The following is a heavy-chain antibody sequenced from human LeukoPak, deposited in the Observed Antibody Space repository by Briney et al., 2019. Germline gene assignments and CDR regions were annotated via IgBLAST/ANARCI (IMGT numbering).Heavy chain of an antibody. CDR1: GGSLSSEGYY. Sequence: SGTLSLTCTVSGGSLSSEGYYWSCLPHPPGKGLECLGYIYYSRSTYYNPSLKSRVTISVATSKNQFSLKLSSVTAADTAVYYCARASSSVFRDAFDISGQGTMVTVSS. V-gene: IGHV4-31*03. J-gene: IGHJ3*02. CDR3: ARASSSVFRDAFDI. CDR2: IYYSRST. D-gene: IGHD2-2*01.